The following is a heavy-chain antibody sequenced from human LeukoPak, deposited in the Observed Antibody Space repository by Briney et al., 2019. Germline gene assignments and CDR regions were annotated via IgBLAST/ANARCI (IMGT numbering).Heavy chain of an antibody. CDR3: AREYYDGSGNLFDY. J-gene: IGHJ4*02. Sequence: GGSLRLSCAASGFTISSYTFGSYTMNWVRQAPGKGLEWVSYISSSGRTIYYADSVKGRFTISRDNAKNSLYLQMNSLRAEDTAVYHCAREYYDGSGNLFDYWGQGTLVTVSS. CDR2: ISSSGRTI. CDR1: GFTISSYTFGSYT. V-gene: IGHV3-48*04. D-gene: IGHD3-10*01.